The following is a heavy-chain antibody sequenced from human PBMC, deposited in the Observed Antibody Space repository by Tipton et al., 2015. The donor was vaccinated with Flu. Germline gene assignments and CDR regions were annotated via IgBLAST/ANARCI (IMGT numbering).Heavy chain of an antibody. D-gene: IGHD1-7*01. CDR1: GGSISSYY. V-gene: IGHV4-59*01. J-gene: IGHJ4*02. Sequence: TLSLTCTVSGGSISSYYWSWIRQPPGKGLEWIGYIYYSGSTNYNPSLKSRVTISVDTSKDQFSLKLSSVTAADTAVYYCARAMAETTFDYWGQGTLVTVSS. CDR3: ARAMAETTFDY. CDR2: IYYSGST.